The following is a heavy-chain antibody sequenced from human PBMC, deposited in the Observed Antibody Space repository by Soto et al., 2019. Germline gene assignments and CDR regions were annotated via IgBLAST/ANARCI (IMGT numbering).Heavy chain of an antibody. D-gene: IGHD1-1*01. CDR2: IRSKANSYAT. Sequence: GGSLRLSCAASGFTFSGSAMHWVRQASGKGLEWVGRIRSKANSYATAYAASVKGRFTISRDDSKNTAYLQMNSLKTEDTAVYYCTRRGLAGQNGNYYYYMDVWGKGTTVTVFS. V-gene: IGHV3-73*01. CDR1: GFTFSGSA. CDR3: TRRGLAGQNGNYYYYMDV. J-gene: IGHJ6*03.